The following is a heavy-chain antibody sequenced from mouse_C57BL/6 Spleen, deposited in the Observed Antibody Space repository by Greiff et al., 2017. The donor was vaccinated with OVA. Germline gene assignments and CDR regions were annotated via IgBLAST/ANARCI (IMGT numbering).Heavy chain of an antibody. CDR3: ARGDSSGYVRYFDY. J-gene: IGHJ2*01. V-gene: IGHV1-50*01. Sequence: QVQLQQPGAELVKPGASVKLSCKASGYTFTSYWMQWVKQRPGQGLEWIGEIDPSDSYTNYNQKFKGKATLTVDTSSSTAYMQLSSLTSEDSAVYYCARGDSSGYVRYFDYWGQGTTLTVSS. CDR1: GYTFTSYW. D-gene: IGHD3-2*02. CDR2: IDPSDSYT.